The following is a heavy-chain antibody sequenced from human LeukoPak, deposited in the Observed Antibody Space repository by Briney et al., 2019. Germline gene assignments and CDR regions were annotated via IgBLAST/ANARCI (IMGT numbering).Heavy chain of an antibody. CDR1: GFTFSNYW. J-gene: IGHJ4*02. CDR2: IKQDGSER. V-gene: IGHV3-7*01. CDR3: ATCGLGYYNSGSPEY. Sequence: PGGSLRLSCAASGFTFSNYWMTWVRQAPGKGLEWVANIKQDGSERYFVDSVEGRFTISRDNAKNSLYLQMNRLTVEDAAVYYCATCGLGYYNSGSPEYWGQGVLVTVSS. D-gene: IGHD3-10*01.